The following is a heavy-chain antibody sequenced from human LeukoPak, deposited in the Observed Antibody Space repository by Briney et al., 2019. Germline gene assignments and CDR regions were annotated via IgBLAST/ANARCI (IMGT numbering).Heavy chain of an antibody. V-gene: IGHV1-18*01. J-gene: IGHJ3*02. D-gene: IGHD3-22*01. Sequence: SGGSLRLSCAASGFTFTSYGISWVRQAPGEGLEWMGWISAYNGNTNYAQKLQGRVTMTTDTSTSTAYMELRSLRSDDTAVYYCARVTYYYDSSVYYNLQSGAFDIWGQGTMVTVSS. CDR3: ARVTYYYDSSVYYNLQSGAFDI. CDR1: GFTFTSYG. CDR2: ISAYNGNT.